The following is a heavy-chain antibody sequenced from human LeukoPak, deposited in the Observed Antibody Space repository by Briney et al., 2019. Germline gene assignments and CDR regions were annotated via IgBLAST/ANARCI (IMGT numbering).Heavy chain of an antibody. V-gene: IGHV3-74*01. J-gene: IGHJ4*02. CDR2: INTGGSST. Sequence: GGSLRLSCAASGFTFSSYSMHWVRQAPGKGLVWVSRINTGGSSTSYADSVKGRFTISRDNAKNTLYLQMNSMRAEDTAVYYCARELYSSSWVVDYWGQGTLVTVSS. CDR1: GFTFSSYS. D-gene: IGHD6-13*01. CDR3: ARELYSSSWVVDY.